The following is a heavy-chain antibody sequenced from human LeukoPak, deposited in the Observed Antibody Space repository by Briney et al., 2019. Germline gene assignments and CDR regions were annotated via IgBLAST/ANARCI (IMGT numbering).Heavy chain of an antibody. CDR1: GYTFTSYY. CDR3: ARARRHNWFDP. Sequence: ASVKVSCKASGYTFTSYYMHWVRQAPGQGLEWMGIINPSGGSTSYARKFQGRVTMTRDMSTSTVYMELSSLRSEDTAVYYCARARRHNWFDPWGQGTLVTVSS. CDR2: INPSGGST. J-gene: IGHJ5*02. V-gene: IGHV1-46*01.